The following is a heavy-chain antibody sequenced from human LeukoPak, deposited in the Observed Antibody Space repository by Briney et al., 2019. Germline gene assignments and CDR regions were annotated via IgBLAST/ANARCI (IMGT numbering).Heavy chain of an antibody. CDR3: AKKSEDKNYYYGMDV. V-gene: IGHV3-23*01. CDR1: GFTFSSYA. Sequence: PGGSLRLSCAASGFTFSSYAMSWVRQAPGKGLEWVSAISGSGDSTYYADSVKGRFTISRDNSKNTLYLQMNSLRAEDTAVYYCAKKSEDKNYYYGMDVWGQGTTVTVSS. D-gene: IGHD2-15*01. CDR2: ISGSGDST. J-gene: IGHJ6*02.